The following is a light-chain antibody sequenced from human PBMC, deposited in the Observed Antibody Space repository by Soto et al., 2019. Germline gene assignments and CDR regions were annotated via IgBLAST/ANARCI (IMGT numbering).Light chain of an antibody. CDR3: QQSYSTLSIT. V-gene: IGKV1-39*01. Sequence: DIQMTQSPSSLSASVGDRVTITCRASESINRHLNWYQQKPGKAPKLLIYAASSLQNGVPSRFTGSGSGTDFTLTIGNLQPEDFATYYCQQSYSTLSITFGQGTRLEIK. CDR1: ESINRH. J-gene: IGKJ5*01. CDR2: AAS.